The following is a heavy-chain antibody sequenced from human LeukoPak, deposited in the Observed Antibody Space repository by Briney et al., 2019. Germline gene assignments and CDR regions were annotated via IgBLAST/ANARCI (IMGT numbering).Heavy chain of an antibody. J-gene: IGHJ5*02. CDR1: VGSLSSISYY. CDR3: AKKSSGWYGWFDL. Sequence: PSQTLSLPRTVSVGSLSSISYYWAWIRQPPGRGLEWIGSIYYSGSTYYNPPLQSRVTISVDTSNNQFSLKLGSVTAADTAVYYCAKKSSGWYGWFDLWGQGTLVTVSS. CDR2: IYYSGST. D-gene: IGHD6-19*01. V-gene: IGHV4-39*01.